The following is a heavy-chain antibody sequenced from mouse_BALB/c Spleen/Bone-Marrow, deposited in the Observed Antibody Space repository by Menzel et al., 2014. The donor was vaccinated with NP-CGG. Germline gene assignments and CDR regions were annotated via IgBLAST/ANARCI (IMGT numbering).Heavy chain of an antibody. CDR3: ARYDVYYYFDY. D-gene: IGHD2-3*01. J-gene: IGHJ2*01. V-gene: IGHV7-3*02. CDR2: IRNKANGYTT. CDR1: GFTFTDYY. Sequence: EVMLVESGGGLVQPGGSLRLSCATSGFTFTDYYMSWVRQPPGKALEWLGFIRNKANGYTTEYSASVKGRFTISRDNSQSILYLQMNTLRAEDSATYYCARYDVYYYFDYWGQGTTLTVSP.